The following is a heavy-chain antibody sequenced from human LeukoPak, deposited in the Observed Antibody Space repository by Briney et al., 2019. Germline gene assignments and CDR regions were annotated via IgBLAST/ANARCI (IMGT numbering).Heavy chain of an antibody. D-gene: IGHD3-22*01. Sequence: PGGSLRLSCAASVFTFRSYGMYWVRQAPGKGLEWVAVIWYDGSNKYYADSVKGRFTISRDNSKNTLFLQMNSLRAEDTAVYYCARPYYYDSSGYSPYGMDVWGQGTTVAVSS. CDR2: IWYDGSNK. V-gene: IGHV3-33*01. CDR3: ARPYYYDSSGYSPYGMDV. CDR1: VFTFRSYG. J-gene: IGHJ6*02.